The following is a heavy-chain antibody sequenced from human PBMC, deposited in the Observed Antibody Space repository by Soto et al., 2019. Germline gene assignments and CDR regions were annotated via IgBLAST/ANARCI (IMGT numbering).Heavy chain of an antibody. V-gene: IGHV4-30-4*01. J-gene: IGHJ4*02. D-gene: IGHD3-10*01. CDR2: IYYSGST. Sequence: QVQLQESGPGLVKPSQTLSLTCTVSGGSISSGDYYWSWSRQPPGKGLEGIGYIYYSGSTYYNPSLNSRVTISVDTSKNQCSLKLSSVTAADTAVYYCARVRYGSGAGLLDYWGQGTLVTVSS. CDR1: GGSISSGDYY. CDR3: ARVRYGSGAGLLDY.